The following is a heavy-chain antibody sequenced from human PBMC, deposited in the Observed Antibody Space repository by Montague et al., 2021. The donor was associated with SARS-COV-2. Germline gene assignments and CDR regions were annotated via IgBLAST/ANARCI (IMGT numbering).Heavy chain of an antibody. V-gene: IGHV4-59*08. J-gene: IGHJ1*01. CDR1: GVSVTDYY. Sequence: SETLSLTCTVSGVSVTDYYWSWVRQPPGKGLEWVGDVFYNKGTNFNPSLKSRVAISVDTSKNQFSLRLTSATAADTAFYHCVRRPLYDGFDCPPDFWDQGALVTVSS. CDR2: VFYNKGT. D-gene: IGHD3-16*01. CDR3: VRRPLYDGFDCPPDF.